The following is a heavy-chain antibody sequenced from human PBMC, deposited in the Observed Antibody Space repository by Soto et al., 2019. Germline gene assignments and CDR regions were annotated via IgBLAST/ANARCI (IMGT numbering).Heavy chain of an antibody. CDR1: GFTFNSYA. Sequence: GGSLRLSCSASGFTFNSYAMHWVRQAPGRGLEFVSAISSYGADTYYADSVKGRFAISRDNSKNTLYLQMSSLRAEDTALYYCVKEGYMRSDWYGQFDYWGQGALVTVSS. CDR3: VKEGYMRSDWYGQFDY. J-gene: IGHJ4*02. V-gene: IGHV3-64D*06. D-gene: IGHD6-19*01. CDR2: ISSYGADT.